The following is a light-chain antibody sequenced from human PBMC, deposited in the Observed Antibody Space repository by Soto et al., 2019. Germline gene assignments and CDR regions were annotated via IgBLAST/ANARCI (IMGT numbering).Light chain of an antibody. Sequence: QSVLTQPPSASGTPGQRVTISCSGSRSNIGSNTVNWYQQLPGSAPKLLIYSNNQRPSGVPDRFSGSKSGTSASLPISGLQSEEEPDYYCCSYAGRSTYDCGSGRKVT. CDR1: RSNIGSNT. V-gene: IGLV1-44*01. CDR2: SNN. J-gene: IGLJ1*01. CDR3: CSYAGRSTYD.